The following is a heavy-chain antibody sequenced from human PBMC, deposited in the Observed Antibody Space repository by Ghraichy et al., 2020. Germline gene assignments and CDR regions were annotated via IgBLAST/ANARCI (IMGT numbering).Heavy chain of an antibody. D-gene: IGHD6-19*01. CDR3: AKGVPSWYSSGWYSGPRGYYGMDV. CDR1: GFTFSSYG. CDR2: ISYDGSNK. V-gene: IGHV3-30*18. J-gene: IGHJ6*02. Sequence: GGSLRLSCAASGFTFSSYGMHWVRQAPGKGLEWVAVISYDGSNKYYADSVKGRFTISRDNSKNTLYLQMNSLRAEDTAVYYCAKGVPSWYSSGWYSGPRGYYGMDVWGQGTTVTVSS.